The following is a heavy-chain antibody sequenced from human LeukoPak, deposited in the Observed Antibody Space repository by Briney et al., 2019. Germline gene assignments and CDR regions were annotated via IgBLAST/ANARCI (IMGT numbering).Heavy chain of an antibody. CDR2: INHSGST. CDR3: ARPYDSSGYRRAFDI. CDR1: GGSFSGYY. Sequence: ASETLSLTCAVYGGSFSGYYWSWIRQPPGKGLEWIGEINHSGSTNYNPSLKSRVTISVDTSKNQFSLKLSSVTAADTAVYYCARPYDSSGYRRAFDIWGQGTMVTVSS. J-gene: IGHJ3*02. D-gene: IGHD3-22*01. V-gene: IGHV4-34*01.